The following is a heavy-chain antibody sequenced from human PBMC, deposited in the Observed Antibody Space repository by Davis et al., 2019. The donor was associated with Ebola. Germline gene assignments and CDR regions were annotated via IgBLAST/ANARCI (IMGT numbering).Heavy chain of an antibody. CDR3: ARIGIAAAGRRARYYYGMDV. Sequence: GESLKISCKGSGYSFTSYWIGWVRQMPGKGLEWMGIIYPGDSDTRYSPSFQGQVTISADKSISTAYLHWSSLKASGTAMYYCARIGIAAAGRRARYYYGMDVWGQGTTVTVSS. CDR1: GYSFTSYW. D-gene: IGHD6-13*01. V-gene: IGHV5-51*01. CDR2: IYPGDSDT. J-gene: IGHJ6*02.